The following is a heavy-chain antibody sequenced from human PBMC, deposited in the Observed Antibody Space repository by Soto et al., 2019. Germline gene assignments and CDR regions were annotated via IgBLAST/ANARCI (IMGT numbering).Heavy chain of an antibody. Sequence: SVKVSCKASGDTFSFYTINWVRQAPGLGLEWMGRVNPILSMSNYAQKFQGRVTMTADKSTSTAYMELRSLRSEDTAFYYCARDKITGLFDYWGQGALVTVSS. D-gene: IGHD2-8*02. V-gene: IGHV1-69*04. CDR1: GDTFSFYT. CDR3: ARDKITGLFDY. CDR2: VNPILSMS. J-gene: IGHJ4*02.